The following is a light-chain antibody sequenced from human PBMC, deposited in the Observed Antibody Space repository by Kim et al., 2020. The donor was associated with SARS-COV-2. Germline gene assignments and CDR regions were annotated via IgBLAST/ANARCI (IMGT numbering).Light chain of an antibody. CDR1: SSNIGNNY. V-gene: IGLV1-51*01. CDR3: GTWDSSLSAVV. CDR2: DNN. J-gene: IGLJ2*01. Sequence: GQKVTHSGSGSSSNIGNNYVSWYQQLPGTAPKLLIYDNNKRPSGIPDRFSGSKSGTSATLGITGLQTGDEADYYCGTWDSSLSAVVFGGGTQLTVL.